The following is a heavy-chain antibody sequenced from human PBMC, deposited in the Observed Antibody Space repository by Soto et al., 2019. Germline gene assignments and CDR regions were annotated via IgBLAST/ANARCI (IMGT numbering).Heavy chain of an antibody. CDR3: ARRRDSDGYYYMGV. CDR1: GYSFTSYW. V-gene: IGHV5-51*01. D-gene: IGHD2-15*01. CDR2: IYPGDSDT. Sequence: GASLTISCKGSGYSFTSYWICWVRQIPRKGLEWMGIIYPGDSDTRYSPSFQGQVTISADKSISTAYLQWSSLKASDTAMYYCARRRDSDGYYYMGVWGKGTTVTVSS. J-gene: IGHJ6*03.